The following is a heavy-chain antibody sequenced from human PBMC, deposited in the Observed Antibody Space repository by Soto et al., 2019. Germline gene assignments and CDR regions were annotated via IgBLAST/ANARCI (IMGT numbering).Heavy chain of an antibody. D-gene: IGHD2-2*01. J-gene: IGHJ6*02. V-gene: IGHV1-69*01. Sequence: QVQLVQSGAEVKKPGSSVKVSCKASGGTFSSYAISWVRQAPGQGLEWMGGSIPISGTANYAQKFQVRVTITADESTSTADMELSSLRSEDTAVYYCARSQGSSTSLEIYYYYYYGLDVWGQGTTVTVSS. CDR2: SIPISGTA. CDR1: GGTFSSYA. CDR3: ARSQGSSTSLEIYYYYYYGLDV.